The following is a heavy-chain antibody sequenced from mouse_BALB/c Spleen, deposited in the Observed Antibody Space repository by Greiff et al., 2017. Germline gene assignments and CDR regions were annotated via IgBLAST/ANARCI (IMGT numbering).Heavy chain of an antibody. J-gene: IGHJ3*01. Sequence: EVQLQQSGAELVKPGASVKLSCTASGFNIKDTYMHWVKQRPEQGLEWIGRLDPANGNTKYDPEFQGKATITADTSSNTAYLQLSSLTSEDTAVYYCAPSYYGNSRCAYWGQGTLVTVSA. CDR2: LDPANGNT. V-gene: IGHV14-3*02. D-gene: IGHD2-10*01. CDR3: APSYYGNSRCAY. CDR1: GFNIKDTY.